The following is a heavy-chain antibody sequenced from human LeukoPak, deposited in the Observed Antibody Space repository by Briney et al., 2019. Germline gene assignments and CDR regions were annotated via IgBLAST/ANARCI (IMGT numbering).Heavy chain of an antibody. CDR3: ARVLSGSFDY. Sequence: SETLSLTCTVSGGSISSYYWSWIRQPPGKGLEWIGYIYYSGSTNYNPSLKSRVTISVDTSKNQFSLKLSSVTAADTVVYYCARVLSGSFDYWGQGTLVTVSS. CDR2: IYYSGST. CDR1: GGSISSYY. D-gene: IGHD1-26*01. J-gene: IGHJ4*02. V-gene: IGHV4-59*01.